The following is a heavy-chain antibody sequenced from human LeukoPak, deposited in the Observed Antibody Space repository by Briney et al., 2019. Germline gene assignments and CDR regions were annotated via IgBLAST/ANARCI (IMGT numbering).Heavy chain of an antibody. V-gene: IGHV3-23*01. CDR3: AKEPRYSYGYYFDY. J-gene: IGHJ4*02. CDR2: ITESDDIT. Sequence: GGSLRLSCAASGFSFSRYSMSWVRQAPGKGLEWVSVITESDDITYYADSVKGRFTISRDNSKNTLYLQMNSLRAEDTAVYYCAKEPRYSYGYYFDYWGQGTLVTVSS. CDR1: GFSFSRYS. D-gene: IGHD5-18*01.